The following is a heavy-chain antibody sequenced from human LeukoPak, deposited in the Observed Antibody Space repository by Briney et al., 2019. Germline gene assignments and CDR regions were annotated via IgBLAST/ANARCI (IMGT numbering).Heavy chain of an antibody. CDR3: ASRIVGTPDYFDY. CDR2: INQDGKER. V-gene: IGHV3-7*01. D-gene: IGHD1-26*01. J-gene: IGHJ4*02. CDR1: GFTFSTYS. Sequence: GGSLRLSCAASGFTFSTYSMSWVRQARGRGLEWVANINQDGKERYYVDSVRGRFTISRDNAKNSLYLQMNSLRAEDTAVYYCASRIVGTPDYFDYWGQGTLVTVSS.